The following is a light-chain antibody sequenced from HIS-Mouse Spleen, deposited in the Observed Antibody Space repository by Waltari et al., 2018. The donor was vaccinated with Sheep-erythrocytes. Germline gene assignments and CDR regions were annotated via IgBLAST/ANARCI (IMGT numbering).Light chain of an antibody. CDR3: QQYGSSPWT. Sequence: EIVLTQSPGTLSLSPGERATLSCRASQSVSSSYLAWYQQKPGQAPRLLIDGASRRATGIPDRFSGSGYGTDFTLTISRLEPEDFAVYYCQQYGSSPWTFGQGTKVEIK. V-gene: IGKV3-20*01. CDR2: GAS. J-gene: IGKJ1*01. CDR1: QSVSSSY.